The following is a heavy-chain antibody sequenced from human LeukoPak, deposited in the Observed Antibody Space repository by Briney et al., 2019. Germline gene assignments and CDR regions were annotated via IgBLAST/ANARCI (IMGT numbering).Heavy chain of an antibody. J-gene: IGHJ5*02. CDR1: GYTFTSYG. V-gene: IGHV1-46*01. D-gene: IGHD5-18*01. Sequence: ASVKVSCKASGYTFTSYGISWVRQAPGQGLEWMGIINPSGGSTSYAQKFQGRVTMTRDTSTSTVYMELSSLRSEDTVVYYCARDKGTAMGLEKENWFDPWGQGTLVTVSP. CDR3: ARDKGTAMGLEKENWFDP. CDR2: INPSGGST.